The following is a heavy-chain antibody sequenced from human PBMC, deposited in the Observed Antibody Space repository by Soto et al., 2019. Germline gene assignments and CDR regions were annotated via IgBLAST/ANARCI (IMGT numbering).Heavy chain of an antibody. J-gene: IGHJ4*02. CDR3: ARLAGYFYDSSGYYPPGGIDY. V-gene: IGHV4-39*01. CDR2: IYYSGST. Sequence: SETLSLTCTVSGGSISSSSYYWGWIRQPPGKGLEWIGSIYYSGSTYYNPSLKSRVNISVDTSKNQFSLKLSSVTAADTAVYYCARLAGYFYDSSGYYPPGGIDYWGQGTMVTVSS. D-gene: IGHD3-22*01. CDR1: GGSISSSSYY.